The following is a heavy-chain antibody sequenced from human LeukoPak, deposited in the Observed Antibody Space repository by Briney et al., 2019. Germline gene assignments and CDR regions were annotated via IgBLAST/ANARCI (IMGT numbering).Heavy chain of an antibody. V-gene: IGHV4-34*01. D-gene: IGHD3-10*01. CDR1: GGSFSGYY. CDR3: ARKISYYGSGSTAPRFDP. J-gene: IGHJ5*02. Sequence: PSETLSLTCAVYGGSFSGYYWSWIRQPPGKGLEWIGEINHSGSINYNPSLKSRVTISVDTSKNQFSLKLSSVTAADTAVYYCARKISYYGSGSTAPRFDPWGQGTLVTVSS. CDR2: INHSGSI.